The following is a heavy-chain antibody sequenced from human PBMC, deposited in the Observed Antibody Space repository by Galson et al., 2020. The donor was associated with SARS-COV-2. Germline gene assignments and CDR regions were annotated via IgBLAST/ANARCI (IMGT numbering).Heavy chain of an antibody. CDR2: ISSTSSYI. J-gene: IGHJ4*02. D-gene: IGHD6-19*01. CDR3: AKETIPGVIAVRRSFDY. Sequence: GGSLRLSCQASGLTLSSSTMNWVRQAPGKGLEWVSSISSTSSYIYYADSVKGRFTISRANAKNSLYLQMNSLRAEDTAVYDCAKETIPGVIAVRRSFDYWGQGILVTVSS. V-gene: IGHV3-21*01. CDR1: GLTLSSST.